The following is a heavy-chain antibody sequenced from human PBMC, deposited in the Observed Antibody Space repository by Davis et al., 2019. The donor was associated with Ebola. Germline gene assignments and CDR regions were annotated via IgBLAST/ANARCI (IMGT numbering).Heavy chain of an antibody. Sequence: GESLKISCAASGFTFSSYSMNWVRQAPGKGLEWVSYISSSSSTIYYADSVKGRFTISRDNSKNTLYLQMNSLRAEDTAVYYCAKGKDRDYWGQGTLVTVSS. CDR3: AKGKDRDY. J-gene: IGHJ4*02. CDR1: GFTFSSYS. CDR2: ISSSSSTI. V-gene: IGHV3-48*01.